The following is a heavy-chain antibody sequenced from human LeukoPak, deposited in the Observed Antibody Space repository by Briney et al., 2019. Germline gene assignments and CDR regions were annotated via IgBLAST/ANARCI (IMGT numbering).Heavy chain of an antibody. CDR2: VYYSGST. Sequence: SETLSLTCTVSGGSISSYYWSWIRQPPGKGLEWIGYVYYSGSTNYNPSLKSRVTISVDTSKNQFSLKLSSVTAADTAVYYCARDSEDYYDSSGGLAYWGQGTLVTVSS. V-gene: IGHV4-59*12. CDR1: GGSISSYY. CDR3: ARDSEDYYDSSGGLAY. J-gene: IGHJ4*02. D-gene: IGHD3-22*01.